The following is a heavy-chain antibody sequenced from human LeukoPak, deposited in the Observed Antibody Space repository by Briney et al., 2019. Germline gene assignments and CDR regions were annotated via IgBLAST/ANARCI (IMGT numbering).Heavy chain of an antibody. Sequence: GGSLRLSCAASGFTVSSNYMSWVRQAPGKGLEWVSFIYSGGSTYYADSVNGRFTISRDNSKNTAYLQMISLSAEDTAVYYCASPSPYGDFAPSYYGMDVWGQGTTVTVSS. CDR2: IYSGGST. CDR3: ASPSPYGDFAPSYYGMDV. D-gene: IGHD4-17*01. CDR1: GFTVSSNY. J-gene: IGHJ6*02. V-gene: IGHV3-53*01.